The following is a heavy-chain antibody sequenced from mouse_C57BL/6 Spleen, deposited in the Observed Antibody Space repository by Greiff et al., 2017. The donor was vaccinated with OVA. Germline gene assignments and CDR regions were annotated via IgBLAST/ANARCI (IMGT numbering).Heavy chain of an antibody. CDR1: GFTFTDYY. CDR3: ARSSLRYFDY. J-gene: IGHJ2*01. V-gene: IGHV7-3*01. Sequence: EVKLMESGGGLVQPGGSLSLSCAASGFTFTDYYMSWVRQPPGKALEWLGFIRNKANGYTTEYSASVKGRFTISRDNSQRILYLQMNALRAEDSATYYCARSSLRYFDYWGQGTTLTVSS. D-gene: IGHD1-1*01. CDR2: IRNKANGYTT.